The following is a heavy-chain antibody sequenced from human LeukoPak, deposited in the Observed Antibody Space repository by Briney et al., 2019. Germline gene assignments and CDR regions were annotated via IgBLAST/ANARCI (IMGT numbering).Heavy chain of an antibody. V-gene: IGHV4-38-2*02. J-gene: IGHJ5*02. CDR2: IYYSGST. CDR1: SYSISSGYY. CDR3: ARPGYYDSSGAFDP. Sequence: PSETLSLTCTVSSYSISSGYYWGWIRQPPGKGLEWIGSIYYSGSTYYNPSLKSRVTISVDTSKNQFSLKLSSVTAADTAVYYCARPGYYDSSGAFDPWGQGTLVTVSS. D-gene: IGHD3-22*01.